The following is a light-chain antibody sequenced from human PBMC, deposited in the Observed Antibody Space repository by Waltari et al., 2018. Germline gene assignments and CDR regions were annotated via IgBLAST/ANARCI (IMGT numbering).Light chain of an antibody. V-gene: IGLV1-44*01. CDR1: TSHIGPNT. CDR2: VNY. Sequence: QSVLTQPPSTSGTPGQTVTISCSGSTSHIGPNTVTLYQLLPGPAPKTVIFVNYHRPSGVPDRFSASKSGTSASLVISGLQSEDEADYFCATWDDSLSGRVFGGGTKVTVL. J-gene: IGLJ3*02. CDR3: ATWDDSLSGRV.